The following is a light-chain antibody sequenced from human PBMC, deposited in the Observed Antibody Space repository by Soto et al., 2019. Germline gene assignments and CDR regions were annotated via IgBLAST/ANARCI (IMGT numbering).Light chain of an antibody. CDR2: EGS. V-gene: IGLV2-23*01. J-gene: IGLJ2*01. CDR1: SSDVGSYNL. Sequence: QSALTQPASVSGSPGQSITISCTGTSSDVGSYNLVSWYQQHPGKAPKLMIYEGSKRPSGASNRFSGSTSGNTASLIISGLQAEDEADYYCYSYAXXXXXVVFGXGT. CDR3: YSYAXXXXXVV.